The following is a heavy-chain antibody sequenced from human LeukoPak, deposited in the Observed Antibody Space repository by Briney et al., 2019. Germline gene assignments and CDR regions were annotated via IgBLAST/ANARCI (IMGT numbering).Heavy chain of an antibody. CDR3: ARVSQRHGRTIIDY. CDR2: IYYSGST. D-gene: IGHD1-14*01. CDR1: GGSINSYY. V-gene: IGHV4-59*12. J-gene: IGHJ4*02. Sequence: TASETLSLTCTVSGGSINSYYWGWIRQPPGKGLEWVGSIYYSGSTNYNPSLKSRVTILVDKSKNQFSLKLSSVTAADTAVYYCARVSQRHGRTIIDYWGQGTLVTVSS.